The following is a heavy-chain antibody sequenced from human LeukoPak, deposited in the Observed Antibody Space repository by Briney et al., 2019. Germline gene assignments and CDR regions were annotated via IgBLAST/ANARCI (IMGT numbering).Heavy chain of an antibody. V-gene: IGHV1-18*01. D-gene: IGHD1-1*01. CDR3: ARGDNNY. CDR1: GYTFSNFY. Sequence: EASVKVSCKTSGYTFSNFYISWVRQAPGQGLEWMGWISGYNGNTNYAQKYQGRVTMTTDTSTSTAYMELRSLRSDDTAMYYCARGDNNYWGQGTLATVSS. J-gene: IGHJ4*02. CDR2: ISGYNGNT.